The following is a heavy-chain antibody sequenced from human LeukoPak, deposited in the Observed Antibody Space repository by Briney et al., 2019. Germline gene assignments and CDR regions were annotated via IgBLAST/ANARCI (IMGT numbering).Heavy chain of an antibody. D-gene: IGHD4-17*01. Sequence: GESLKISCKGSGYSFTSYWIGWVRQMPGKGLEWMGIIYPGDSDTRYSPSFQGQVTISADRSISTAYLQWSSLKASDTAMYYCARLMDFIDDYGDHNWFDPWGQGTLVTVSS. CDR1: GYSFTSYW. J-gene: IGHJ5*02. V-gene: IGHV5-51*01. CDR3: ARLMDFIDDYGDHNWFDP. CDR2: IYPGDSDT.